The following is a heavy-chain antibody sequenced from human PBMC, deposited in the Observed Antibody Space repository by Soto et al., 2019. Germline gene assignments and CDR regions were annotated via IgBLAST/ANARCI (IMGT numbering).Heavy chain of an antibody. CDR2: INQDGGVT. CDR1: GFTFISSF. CDR3: ARYFRGSGRYFFDY. J-gene: IGHJ4*02. Sequence: TGGSLRLSCVASGFTFISSFMGWIRQAPGKGLEWVANINQDGGVTYYVDSVEGRFTISRDNTKDSLYLQMNSLRGEDTAMYYCARYFRGSGRYFFDYWGQGTLVTVSS. D-gene: IGHD6-19*01. V-gene: IGHV3-7*03.